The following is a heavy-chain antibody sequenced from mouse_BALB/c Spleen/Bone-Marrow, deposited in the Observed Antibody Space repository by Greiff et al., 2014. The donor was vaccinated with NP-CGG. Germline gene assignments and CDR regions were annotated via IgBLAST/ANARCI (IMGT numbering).Heavy chain of an antibody. J-gene: IGHJ4*01. D-gene: IGHD2-2*01. CDR2: IYPSDSYA. Sequence: VQLQQSGAELVRPGASVKLSCKASDYTFTNYWINWVKQRPGQGLEWIGNIYPSDSYANYNQKFKDKATLTVDKSSSTAYMQLSSPTSEDSAVYYCTRWLPYAMDYWGQGTSVTVSS. V-gene: IGHV1-69*02. CDR1: DYTFTNYW. CDR3: TRWLPYAMDY.